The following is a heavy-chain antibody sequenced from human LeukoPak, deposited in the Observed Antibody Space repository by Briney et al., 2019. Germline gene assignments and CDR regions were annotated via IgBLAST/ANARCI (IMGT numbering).Heavy chain of an antibody. CDR2: IYYSGST. CDR3: ARERAVAGTGDWFDP. CDR1: GGSISSYY. J-gene: IGHJ5*02. V-gene: IGHV4-59*01. D-gene: IGHD6-19*01. Sequence: SETLSLTCTVSGGSISSYYWSWIRQPPGKGLEWIGYIYYSGSTNYNPSLKSRVTISVDTSKNRFSLKLSSVTAADTAVYYCARERAVAGTGDWFDPWGQGTLVTVSS.